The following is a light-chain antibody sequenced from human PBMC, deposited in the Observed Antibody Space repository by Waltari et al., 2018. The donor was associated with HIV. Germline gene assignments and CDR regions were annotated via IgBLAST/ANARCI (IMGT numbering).Light chain of an antibody. CDR2: DVT. Sequence: QSALTQPASVSGSPGQSITISCTGASNDIFNYSYVSWYQQHPAKAPKLIIYDVTSRPSGVSNRFSASKSGNTASLTISGLQADDEADYYCSSYTNNNTLIFGGGTKLTVL. CDR3: SSYTNNNTLI. CDR1: SNDIFNYSY. J-gene: IGLJ2*01. V-gene: IGLV2-14*03.